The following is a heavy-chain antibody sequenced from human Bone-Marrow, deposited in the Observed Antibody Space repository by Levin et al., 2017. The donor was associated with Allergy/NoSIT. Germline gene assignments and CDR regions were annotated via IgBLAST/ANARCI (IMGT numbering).Heavy chain of an antibody. D-gene: IGHD3-10*01. J-gene: IGHJ4*02. V-gene: IGHV3-33*08. CDR2: ISYDGGHK. Sequence: GGSLRLSCAASGFTFSNAWINWVRQAPGKGLEWVAVISYDGGHKFYADSVKGRFTISRDNSKNTHYLQMNSLRAEDTAVYYCTRDRGGWGQFYFDYWGQGILVTVSS. CDR3: TRDRGGWGQFYFDY. CDR1: GFTFSNAW.